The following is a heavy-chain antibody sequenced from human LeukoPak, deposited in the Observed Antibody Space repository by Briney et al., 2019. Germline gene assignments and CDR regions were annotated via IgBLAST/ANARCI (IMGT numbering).Heavy chain of an antibody. V-gene: IGHV1-18*01. CDR1: GYTFTSYG. D-gene: IGHD6-19*01. CDR2: ISAHNGNT. CDR3: ARTQWLVYYFDY. J-gene: IGHJ4*02. Sequence: GASVKVSCKASGYTFTSYGISWVRQAPGQGLEWMGRISAHNGNTNYAQKLQGRVTMTTDTSTSTAYMELRSLRSDDTAVYYCARTQWLVYYFDYWGQGTLVTVSS.